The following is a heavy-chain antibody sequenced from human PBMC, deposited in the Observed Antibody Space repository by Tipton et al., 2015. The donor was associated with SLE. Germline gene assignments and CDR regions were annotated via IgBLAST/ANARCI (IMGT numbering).Heavy chain of an antibody. J-gene: IGHJ4*02. Sequence: TLSLTCAVYGGSFSGYYWSWIRQPPGKGLEWIGEINHSGSTNYNPSLKSRVTISVDTSKNQFSLKVSSVTAADTAVYYCARHSYHFDYWGQGTLVTVSS. CDR3: ARHSYHFDY. CDR2: INHSGST. CDR1: GGSFSGYY. V-gene: IGHV4-34*01. D-gene: IGHD2-21*01.